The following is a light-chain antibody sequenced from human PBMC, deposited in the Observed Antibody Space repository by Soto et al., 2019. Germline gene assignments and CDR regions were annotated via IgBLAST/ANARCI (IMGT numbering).Light chain of an antibody. J-gene: IGLJ3*02. CDR1: SSDIGASTF. Sequence: QPVLTQPASVSESPGQSITISCTGTSSDIGASTFVSWYQQHPGKAPKLLIYEVSNRPSGISNRFSGSKSANTASLTISGLQAEDEADYYCSSARRDNTWVFGGGTQLTVL. CDR2: EVS. CDR3: SSARRDNTWV. V-gene: IGLV2-14*03.